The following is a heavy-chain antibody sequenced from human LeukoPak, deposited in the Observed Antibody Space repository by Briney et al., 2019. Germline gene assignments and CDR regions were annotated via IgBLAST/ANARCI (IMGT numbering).Heavy chain of an antibody. CDR3: ARDFDSSTSCFSY. V-gene: IGHV3-21*01. Sequence: GGSLRLPCAASGFIFSSYSMNWLRQAPGKGLEWVSSISRSSGSIYYPDSVKGRFTISRDNAKNSLYLQMNSLRAEDTAVYYCARDFDSSTSCFSYWGEGTLVTVSS. D-gene: IGHD2-2*01. CDR1: GFIFSSYS. J-gene: IGHJ4*02. CDR2: ISRSSGSI.